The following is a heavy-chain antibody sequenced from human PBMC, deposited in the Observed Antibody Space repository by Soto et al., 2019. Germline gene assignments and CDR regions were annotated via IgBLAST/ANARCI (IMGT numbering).Heavy chain of an antibody. CDR1: GLTFSTYD. J-gene: IGHJ2*01. V-gene: IGHV3-13*01. CDR3: TREGPDWGFDI. CDR2: LGTGDDT. Sequence: EVQLVESGGGLIQPGGSLRLSCAASGLTFSTYDMHWVRQPIGKGLEWVAALGTGDDTYYPDSVRGRFIVSRDNVKNSLYLQMDSLTAGDTAIYYCTREGPDWGFDIWGRGTLVVVSS.